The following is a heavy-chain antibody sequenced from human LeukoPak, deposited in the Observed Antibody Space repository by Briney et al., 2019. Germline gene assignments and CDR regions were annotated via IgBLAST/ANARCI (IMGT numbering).Heavy chain of an antibody. CDR1: GFTFSSYS. Sequence: GGSLRLSCAASGFTFSSYSMNWVRQAPGKGLEWVSSISSSSSYIYYADSVKGRFTISRDNAKNTLYLQMNSLRAEDTAVYYCARGACSGGSCYPIGYGMDVWGQGTTVTVSS. V-gene: IGHV3-21*01. D-gene: IGHD2-15*01. CDR3: ARGACSGGSCYPIGYGMDV. J-gene: IGHJ6*02. CDR2: ISSSSSYI.